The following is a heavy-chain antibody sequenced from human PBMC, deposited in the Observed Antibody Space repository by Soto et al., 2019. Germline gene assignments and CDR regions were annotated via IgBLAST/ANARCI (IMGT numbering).Heavy chain of an antibody. D-gene: IGHD3-10*01. V-gene: IGHV3-48*02. Sequence: PGGSLRLSCAASGFNFSSYSMNWVRQAPGKGLEWVSYISSSSSTIYYADSVKGRFTISRDNAKNSLYLQMNSLRDEDTAVYYCARIYYGSGSYYNGLGGMDVWGQGTTVTVPS. J-gene: IGHJ6*02. CDR1: GFNFSSYS. CDR2: ISSSSSTI. CDR3: ARIYYGSGSYYNGLGGMDV.